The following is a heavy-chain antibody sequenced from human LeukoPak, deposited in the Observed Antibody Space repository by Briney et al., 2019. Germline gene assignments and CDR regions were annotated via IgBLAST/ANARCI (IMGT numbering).Heavy chain of an antibody. V-gene: IGHV4-59*08. Sequence: PSETLSLTCTVSGGSISSYYWSWIRQPPGKGLEWIGYIYYSGSTNYNPSLKSRVTISVDTSKNQFSPKLSSVTAADTAVYYCARHADYGDYAWIDYWGQGTLVTVSS. J-gene: IGHJ4*02. D-gene: IGHD4-17*01. CDR1: GGSISSYY. CDR2: IYYSGST. CDR3: ARHADYGDYAWIDY.